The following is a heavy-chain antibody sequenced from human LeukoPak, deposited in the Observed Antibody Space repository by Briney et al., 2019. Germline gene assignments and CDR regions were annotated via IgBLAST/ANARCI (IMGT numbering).Heavy chain of an antibody. Sequence: PGGSLRLSCAASGFTVSSNYMSWVRQAPGKGLEWVSVIYSGGSTYYADSVKGRFTISRDNSKNTLYLQMNSPRAEDTAVYYCAQVGDSGAFDIWGQGTMVTVSS. J-gene: IGHJ3*02. CDR1: GFTVSSNY. CDR2: IYSGGST. D-gene: IGHD2-21*02. V-gene: IGHV3-53*01. CDR3: AQVGDSGAFDI.